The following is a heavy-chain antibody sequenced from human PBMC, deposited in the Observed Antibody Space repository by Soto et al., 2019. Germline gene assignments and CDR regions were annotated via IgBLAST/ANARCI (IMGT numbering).Heavy chain of an antibody. D-gene: IGHD2-15*01. CDR3: AKGFCSGGTCYEYFDY. CDR2: ISAIGTTT. J-gene: IGHJ4*02. V-gene: IGHV3-23*01. CDR1: GFTFSSHA. Sequence: EVQLLESGGGLVQPGGSPRLSCTASGFTFSSHAMSWVRQAPGKGLEWVSTISAIGTTTHYADSVKGRFTISRDNSKSTSYLQMNSLRAEDTAVYYCAKGFCSGGTCYEYFDYWGQGTLVTVSS.